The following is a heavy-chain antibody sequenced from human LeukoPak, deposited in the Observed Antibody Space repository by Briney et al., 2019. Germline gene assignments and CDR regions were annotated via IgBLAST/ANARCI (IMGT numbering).Heavy chain of an antibody. J-gene: IGHJ4*02. CDR2: IKQDGSEK. CDR3: AREGPDVLLWFGESQGDY. Sequence: GXXXRLSCAASGFTFSSYWMSWVRQAPGKGLEWVANIKQDGSEKYYVDSVKGRFNISRDDAKNSLYLQMNSLRAEDTAVYYCAREGPDVLLWFGESQGDYWGQGTLVTVSS. D-gene: IGHD3-10*01. V-gene: IGHV3-7*01. CDR1: GFTFSSYW.